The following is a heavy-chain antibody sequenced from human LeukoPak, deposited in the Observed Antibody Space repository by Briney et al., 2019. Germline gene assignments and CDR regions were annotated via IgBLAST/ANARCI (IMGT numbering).Heavy chain of an antibody. V-gene: IGHV3-23*01. J-gene: IGHJ4*02. D-gene: IGHD1-7*01. CDR3: AITGTSTPAFDL. CDR2: ISTSSTTT. CDR1: GFTFSSYE. Sequence: GGSLRLSCAASGFTFSSYEMNWVRQAPGKGLEWVSAISTSSTTTYYADSVRGRFTISRDNSRNTLSLQMRSLRAEDSAIYYCAITGTSTPAFDLWGQGTLVTVSS.